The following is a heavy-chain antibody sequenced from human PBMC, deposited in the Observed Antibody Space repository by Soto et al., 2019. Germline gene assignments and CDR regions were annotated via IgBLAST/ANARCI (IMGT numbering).Heavy chain of an antibody. D-gene: IGHD1-26*01. J-gene: IGHJ4*02. V-gene: IGHV3-53*01. CDR2: IYSGGST. Sequence: GGSLRLSCAASGFTVSSNYMSWVRQAPGKGLEWVSVIYSGGSTYYADSVKGRFTISRDNSKNTLYLQMNSLRAEDTAVYYCARVFNSGSYFGSGLGFDYWGQGTLVTVS. CDR1: GFTVSSNY. CDR3: ARVFNSGSYFGSGLGFDY.